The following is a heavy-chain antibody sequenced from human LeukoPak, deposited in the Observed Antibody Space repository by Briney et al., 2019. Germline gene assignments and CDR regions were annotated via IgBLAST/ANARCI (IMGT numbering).Heavy chain of an antibody. Sequence: SETLSLTCAVYGGSFSGYYWSWIRQPPGKGLEWIGEINHSGSTNYNPSLKSRVTISVDTSKNQFSLKLSSATAADTAVYYCARGSRGYSYGYSLSLDYWGQGTLVTVSS. CDR1: GGSFSGYY. J-gene: IGHJ4*02. CDR2: INHSGST. V-gene: IGHV4-34*01. D-gene: IGHD5-18*01. CDR3: ARGSRGYSYGYSLSLDY.